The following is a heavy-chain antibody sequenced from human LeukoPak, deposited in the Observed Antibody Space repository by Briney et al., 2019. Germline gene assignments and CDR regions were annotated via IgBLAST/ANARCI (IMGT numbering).Heavy chain of an antibody. Sequence: ASVKAPCKASGYTFTSYDINWVRQATGQGLEWMGWMNPNSGNTGYAQKFQGRVTMTRNTSISTAYMELSSLRSEDTAVYYCARGRGIAAAGDFDYWGQGTLVTVSS. V-gene: IGHV1-8*01. J-gene: IGHJ4*02. CDR3: ARGRGIAAAGDFDY. CDR2: MNPNSGNT. D-gene: IGHD6-13*01. CDR1: GYTFTSYD.